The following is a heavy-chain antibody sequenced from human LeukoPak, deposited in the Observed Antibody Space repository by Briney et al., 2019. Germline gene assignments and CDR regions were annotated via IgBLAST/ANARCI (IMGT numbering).Heavy chain of an antibody. D-gene: IGHD1-26*01. V-gene: IGHV3-21*01. Sequence: GGSLRLSCAASGFTFSSYSMNWVRQAPGKGLEWVSSISSSGSYIYYADSVKGRFTISRDNAKNSLYLQMNSLRAEDTAVYYCARDLGATHYFDYWGQGTLVTVSS. CDR2: ISSSGSYI. J-gene: IGHJ4*02. CDR1: GFTFSSYS. CDR3: ARDLGATHYFDY.